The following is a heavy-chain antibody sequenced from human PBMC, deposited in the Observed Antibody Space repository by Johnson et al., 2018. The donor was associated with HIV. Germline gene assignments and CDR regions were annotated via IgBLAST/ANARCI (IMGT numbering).Heavy chain of an antibody. J-gene: IGHJ3*02. Sequence: QVQLVESGGGVVQPGGSLRLSCAASGFTFSSYGMHWVRHAPGKGLEWVAFIRYDGSNKYYVDSVKGRFTISRDNAKNSLYLQMNSLRAEDTAVYYCAKGVRWELRDAFDIWGQGTMVTVSS. V-gene: IGHV3-30*02. CDR2: IRYDGSNK. D-gene: IGHD1-26*01. CDR3: AKGVRWELRDAFDI. CDR1: GFTFSSYG.